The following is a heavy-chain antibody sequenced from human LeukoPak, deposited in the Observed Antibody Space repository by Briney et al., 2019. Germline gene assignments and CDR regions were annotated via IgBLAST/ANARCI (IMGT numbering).Heavy chain of an antibody. CDR2: ISSSSSYI. CDR1: GFTFSSYA. CDR3: ARDRSMATIYGMDV. J-gene: IGHJ6*02. V-gene: IGHV3-21*01. Sequence: GGSLRLSCTASGFTFSSYAMSWVRQAPGKGLEWVSSISSSSSYIYYADSVKGRFTISRDNAKNSLYLQMNSLRAEDTAVYYCARDRSMATIYGMDVWGQGTTVTVSS. D-gene: IGHD5-24*01.